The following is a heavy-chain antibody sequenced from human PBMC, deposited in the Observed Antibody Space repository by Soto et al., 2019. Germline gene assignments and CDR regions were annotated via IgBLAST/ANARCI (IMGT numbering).Heavy chain of an antibody. V-gene: IGHV3-21*01. CDR3: ARVAWKTRHTNDY. J-gene: IGHJ4*02. Sequence: PGGSLRLSCAASGFTFSSYAMSWVRQAPGKGLEWVSSISSSSSYIYYADSVKGRFTISRDNAKNSLYLQMNSLRAEDTAVYYCARVAWKTRHTNDYWGQGTLVTVSS. CDR2: ISSSSSYI. D-gene: IGHD1-1*01. CDR1: GFTFSSYA.